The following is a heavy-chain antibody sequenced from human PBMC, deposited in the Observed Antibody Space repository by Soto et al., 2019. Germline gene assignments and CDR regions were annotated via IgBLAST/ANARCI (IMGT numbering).Heavy chain of an antibody. J-gene: IGHJ5*02. CDR3: AKDTQGESSSWYNWLDP. V-gene: IGHV3-23*01. CDR1: GFTFSSYA. CDR2: ISGSGGST. D-gene: IGHD6-13*01. Sequence: PGGSLRLSCAASGFTFSSYAMSWVRQAPGKGLEWVSAISGSGGSTYYADSVKGRFTISRDNSKNTLYLQMNSLRGEDTAVYYCAKDTQGESSSWYNWLDPWGKGTLVTVSS.